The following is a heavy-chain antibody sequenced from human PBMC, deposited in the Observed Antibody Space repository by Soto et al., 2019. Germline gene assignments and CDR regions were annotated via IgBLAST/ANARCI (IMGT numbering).Heavy chain of an antibody. CDR3: ARALGETYGPGPPNDY. CDR2: IIPILGIA. V-gene: IGHV1-69*02. D-gene: IGHD4-17*01. CDR1: GYTFTSYT. J-gene: IGHJ4*02. Sequence: GASVKVSCKASGYTFTSYTISWVRQAPGQGLEWMGRIIPILGIANYAQKFQGRVTITADKSTSTAYMELSSLRSEDTAVYYCARALGETYGPGPPNDYWGQGTLVTVSS.